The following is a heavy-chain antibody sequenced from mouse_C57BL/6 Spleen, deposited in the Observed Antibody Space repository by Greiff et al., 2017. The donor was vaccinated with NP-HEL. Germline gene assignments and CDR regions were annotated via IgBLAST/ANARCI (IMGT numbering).Heavy chain of an antibody. J-gene: IGHJ2*01. V-gene: IGHV5-6*01. Sequence: EVHLVESGGDLVKPGGSLKLSCAASGFTFSSYGMSWVRQTPDKRLEWVATISSGGSYTYYPDSVKGRFTISRDNAKNTLYLQMSSLKSEDTAMYYCARHTGTGSFDYWGQGTTLTVSS. CDR3: ARHTGTGSFDY. CDR1: GFTFSSYG. CDR2: ISSGGSYT. D-gene: IGHD4-1*01.